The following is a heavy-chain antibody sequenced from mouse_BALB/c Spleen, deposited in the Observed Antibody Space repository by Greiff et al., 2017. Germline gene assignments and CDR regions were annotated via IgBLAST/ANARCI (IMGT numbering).Heavy chain of an antibody. CDR2: ISNGGGST. CDR3: ARHPKIYYYGSSGYYYAMDY. CDR1: GFTFSSYT. V-gene: IGHV5-12-2*01. J-gene: IGHJ4*01. D-gene: IGHD1-1*01. Sequence: EVMLVESGGGLVQPGGSLKLSCAASGFTFSSYTMSWVRQTPEKRLEWVAYISNGGGSTYYPDTVKGRFTISRDNAKNTLYLQMSSLKSEDTAMYYCARHPKIYYYGSSGYYYAMDYWGQGTSVTVSS.